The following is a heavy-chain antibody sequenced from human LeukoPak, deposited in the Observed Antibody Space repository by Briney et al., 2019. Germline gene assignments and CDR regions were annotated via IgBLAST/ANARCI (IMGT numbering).Heavy chain of an antibody. CDR3: AKRTRGYCSSTSCLVPFDY. Sequence: GGSLRLSCAASGFTFSSYGMHWVRQAPGKGLEWVAFIRYDGSNKYYADSVKGQFTISRDNSKNTLYLQMNSLRAEDTAVYYCAKRTRGYCSSTSCLVPFDYWGQGTLVTVSS. J-gene: IGHJ4*02. V-gene: IGHV3-30*02. CDR2: IRYDGSNK. D-gene: IGHD2-2*01. CDR1: GFTFSSYG.